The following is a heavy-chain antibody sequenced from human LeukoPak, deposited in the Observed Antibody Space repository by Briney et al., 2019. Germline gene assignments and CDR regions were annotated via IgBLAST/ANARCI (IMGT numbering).Heavy chain of an antibody. CDR2: IYYSGST. J-gene: IGHJ4*02. D-gene: IGHD3-10*01. CDR1: GGSISSGDYY. Sequence: PSETLSLTCTVSGGSISSGDYYWSWIRQPPGKGLEWIGYIYYSGSTYYNPSLKSRVTISVDRSKNQFSLKLSSVTAADTAVYYCARGPYVRGVSFDYWGQGTLVTVSS. V-gene: IGHV4-30-4*01. CDR3: ARGPYVRGVSFDY.